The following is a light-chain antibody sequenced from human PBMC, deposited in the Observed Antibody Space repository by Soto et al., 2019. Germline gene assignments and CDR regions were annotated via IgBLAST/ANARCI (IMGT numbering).Light chain of an antibody. CDR1: NSDIGTYNF. CDR2: EVS. V-gene: IGLV2-14*01. J-gene: IGLJ2*01. Sequence: QSVLTQAASVSGSPGQSITLSCTGSNSDIGTYNFVSWYQQHTDKAPRLILYEVSNRPSGISSRFSGSTSGNSASLTISGLQPEDEALYFCSSYAGTSTLIFGGGTKVTVL. CDR3: SSYAGTSTLI.